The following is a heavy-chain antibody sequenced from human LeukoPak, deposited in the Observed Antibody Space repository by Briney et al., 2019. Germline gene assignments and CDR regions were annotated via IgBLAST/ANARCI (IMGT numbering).Heavy chain of an antibody. CDR2: ISGSGGST. CDR3: AKDGGYGDYFDY. V-gene: IGHV3-23*01. Sequence: GGSLRLSCAASGFTFSSYAMGWVRQAPGKGLEWVSAISGSGGSTYYADSVKGRFTISRDNSKNTLYLQMNSLRAEDTAVYYCAKDGGYGDYFDYWGQGTLVTVSS. J-gene: IGHJ4*02. CDR1: GFTFSSYA. D-gene: IGHD4-17*01.